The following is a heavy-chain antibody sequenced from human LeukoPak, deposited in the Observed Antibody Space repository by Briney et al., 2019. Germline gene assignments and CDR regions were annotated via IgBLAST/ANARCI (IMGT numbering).Heavy chain of an antibody. V-gene: IGHV3-7*01. Sequence: GGSLRLSCAASGFTFSSYWMSWVRQAPGKGLEGVANIKQDGSEKYHVDSVKGRFTNSRDNVENSMFLQMNSLRAEDTAVYYCVRDGRSGWHFDYWGQGALVTVSS. J-gene: IGHJ4*02. CDR3: VRDGRSGWHFDY. CDR2: IKQDGSEK. CDR1: GFTFSSYW. D-gene: IGHD6-19*01.